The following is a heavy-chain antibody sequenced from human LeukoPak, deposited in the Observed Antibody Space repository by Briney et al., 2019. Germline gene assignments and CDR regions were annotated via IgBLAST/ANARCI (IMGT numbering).Heavy chain of an antibody. Sequence: ASVTVSCKASGYTFTSYDINWVRQAPGQGLEWMGWMNPNSDNTGYAQKFQGRVTMTRNTSISTAYMELSSLRSEDTAVYYCAKDNYYDSSGTGGFDYWGQGTLVTVSS. D-gene: IGHD3-22*01. CDR3: AKDNYYDSSGTGGFDY. V-gene: IGHV1-8*01. CDR1: GYTFTSYD. CDR2: MNPNSDNT. J-gene: IGHJ4*02.